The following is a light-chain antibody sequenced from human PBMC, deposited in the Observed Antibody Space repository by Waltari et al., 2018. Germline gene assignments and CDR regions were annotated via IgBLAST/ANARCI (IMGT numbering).Light chain of an antibody. V-gene: IGKV3-20*01. Sequence: EIVLTQSPGTLSLSPGERATLPCRASQSVSGTYLAWYQQKPDQAPRLLIYGASFRAAGIPDRFSGSGSGTDFTLSISRLEPEDFAVYYCQQYGSSPKTFGQGTKVEIK. J-gene: IGKJ1*01. CDR3: QQYGSSPKT. CDR2: GAS. CDR1: QSVSGTY.